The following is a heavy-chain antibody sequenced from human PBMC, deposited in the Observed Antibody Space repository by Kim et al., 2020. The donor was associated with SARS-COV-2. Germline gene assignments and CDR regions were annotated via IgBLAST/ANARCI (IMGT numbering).Heavy chain of an antibody. CDR3: AKLGGAVTGSGIDY. V-gene: IGHV3-33*05. J-gene: IGHJ4*02. D-gene: IGHD6-19*01. CDR1: GFTFSTYG. Sequence: GGSLRLSCAASGFTFSTYGIHWVRQAPGKGLEWVAVISYDGSNKYYADSVKGRFTISRDNSKNTLYLQMNSLRAEDTAVYYCAKLGGAVTGSGIDYWGQGTLVTVSS. CDR2: ISYDGSNK.